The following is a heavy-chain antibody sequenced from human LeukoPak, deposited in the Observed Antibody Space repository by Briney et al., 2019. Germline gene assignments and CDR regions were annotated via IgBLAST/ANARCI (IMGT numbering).Heavy chain of an antibody. CDR2: IYYSGNT. Sequence: SETLSLTCTVSGVSISSSNSYWGWIRQPPGKGLEWIGSIYYSGNTYYNASLKSQVTMSVDTSKNQFSLKLSSVTAADTAVYYCASTPRYFDWYRQDYWGQGTLVTVSS. D-gene: IGHD3-9*01. CDR3: ASTPRYFDWYRQDY. V-gene: IGHV4-39*01. J-gene: IGHJ4*02. CDR1: GVSISSSNSY.